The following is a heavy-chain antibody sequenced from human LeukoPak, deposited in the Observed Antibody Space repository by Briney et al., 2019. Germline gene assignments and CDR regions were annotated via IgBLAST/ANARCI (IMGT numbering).Heavy chain of an antibody. CDR2: IYDSRST. V-gene: IGHV4-39*01. CDR3: AFFSRITICGVVTPDNDY. J-gene: IGHJ4*02. D-gene: IGHD3-3*01. Sequence: KPSETLSLTCTASGGSVSSSSNDWGWIRQPPGKGLEGLGRIYDSRSTYYNPSLKSRVTISVDTSKNQFSLKLSSVTVADTAVYYCAFFSRITICGVVTPDNDYWGQGTLVTVSS. CDR1: GGSVSSSSND.